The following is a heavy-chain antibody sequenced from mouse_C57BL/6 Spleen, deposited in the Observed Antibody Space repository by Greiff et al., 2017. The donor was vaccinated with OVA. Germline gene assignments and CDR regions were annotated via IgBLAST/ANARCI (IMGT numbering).Heavy chain of an antibody. CDR2: INPSTGGT. Sequence: EVQRVESGPELVKPGASVKISCKASGYSFTGYYMNWVKQSPEKSLEWIGEINPSTGGTTYNQKFKAKATLTVDKSSSTAYMQLKSLTSEDSAVYYCARKGDSNYFDYWGQGTTLTVSS. CDR3: ARKGDSNYFDY. V-gene: IGHV1-42*01. D-gene: IGHD2-5*01. J-gene: IGHJ2*01. CDR1: GYSFTGYY.